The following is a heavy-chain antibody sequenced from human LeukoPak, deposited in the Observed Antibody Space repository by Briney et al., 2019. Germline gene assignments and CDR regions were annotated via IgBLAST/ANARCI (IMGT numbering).Heavy chain of an antibody. CDR3: ARDLYCSSTRCYTLGY. Sequence: GGSLRLSCAASGFTFDDYAMHWVRQAPGKGLEWVSGISWNSGSIGYADSVKGRFTISRDNAKNSLYLQMNSLRAEDTAVYYCARDLYCSSTRCYTLGYWGQGTLVTVSS. D-gene: IGHD2-2*02. CDR1: GFTFDDYA. J-gene: IGHJ4*02. CDR2: ISWNSGSI. V-gene: IGHV3-9*01.